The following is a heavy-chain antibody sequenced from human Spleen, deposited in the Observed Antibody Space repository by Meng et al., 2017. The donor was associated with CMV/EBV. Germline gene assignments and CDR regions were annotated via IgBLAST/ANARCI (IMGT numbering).Heavy chain of an antibody. D-gene: IGHD4-23*01. CDR2: ITSRSSYI. Sequence: GGSLRLSCAASGFTFSSYSMNWVRQAPGKGLEWVSCITSRSSYIYYSDSVKGRFTISRDDANNSLYLQMNSLRAEDTAVYYCARPYGGNSQGAFDIWGQGTMVTVSS. J-gene: IGHJ3*02. V-gene: IGHV3-21*01. CDR1: GFTFSSYS. CDR3: ARPYGGNSQGAFDI.